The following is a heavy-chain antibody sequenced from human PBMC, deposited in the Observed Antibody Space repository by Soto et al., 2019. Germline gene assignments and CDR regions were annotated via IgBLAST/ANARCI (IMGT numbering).Heavy chain of an antibody. J-gene: IGHJ6*04. D-gene: IGHD5-18*01. CDR2: ISWNSGSI. V-gene: IGHV3-9*01. Sequence: SLRLSCSASGFTFDGYAMHWVGQAPGKGLEWVSGISWNSGSIGYADSVKGRFTISRDNAKNSLYLQMNSLRAEDTALYYCAKDSQLTAYYEMDVWGKGATLTVSS. CDR1: GFTFDGYA. CDR3: AKDSQLTAYYEMDV.